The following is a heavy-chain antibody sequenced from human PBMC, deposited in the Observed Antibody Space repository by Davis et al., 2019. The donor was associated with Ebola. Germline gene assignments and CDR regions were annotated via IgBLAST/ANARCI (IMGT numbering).Heavy chain of an antibody. CDR2: ISHDGRNI. D-gene: IGHD2/OR15-2a*01. J-gene: IGHJ4*01. V-gene: IGHV3-30*18. CDR3: AKDSHPLPNNKIYYFDY. Sequence: GESLNIYCAASGFTFSNYGMNWVRQAPGKGLEWIAFISHDGRNIPYAGSVWGRFTISRDNSRNTVYLQMNSLRPEDTAVYYCAKDSHPLPNNKIYYFDYWGPGTLVTVSS. CDR1: GFTFSNYG.